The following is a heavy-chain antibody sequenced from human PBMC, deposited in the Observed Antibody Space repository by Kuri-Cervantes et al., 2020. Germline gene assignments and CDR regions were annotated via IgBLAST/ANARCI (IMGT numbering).Heavy chain of an antibody. CDR1: GGSISSSS. J-gene: IGHJ4*02. CDR2: ISYDGSNK. V-gene: IGHV3-30*09. D-gene: IGHD5-12*01. Sequence: GGSLRLSCTVSGGSISSSSYYWGWIRQPPGKGLEWVAVISYDGSNKYYADSVKGRFAISRDNAKNSLFLQMNSLRAEDTAVYYCARESEVEIVAIPSYFDYWGQGTLVTVSS. CDR3: ARESEVEIVAIPSYFDY.